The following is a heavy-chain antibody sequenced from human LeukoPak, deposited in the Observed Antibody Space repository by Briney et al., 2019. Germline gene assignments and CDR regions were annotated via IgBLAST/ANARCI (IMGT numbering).Heavy chain of an antibody. J-gene: IGHJ3*02. V-gene: IGHV4-61*05. CDR1: GGSISSSSYY. CDR2: IYYSGTT. D-gene: IGHD3-22*01. Sequence: PSGTLSLTCTVSGGSISSSSYYWGWIRQPPGKGLELIGYIYYSGTTNYNPSLKSRVSMSVDTSKNQFSLKLSSVTAADTAVYYCARHGGYYDSSFAFDIWGQGTMVTVSS. CDR3: ARHGGYYDSSFAFDI.